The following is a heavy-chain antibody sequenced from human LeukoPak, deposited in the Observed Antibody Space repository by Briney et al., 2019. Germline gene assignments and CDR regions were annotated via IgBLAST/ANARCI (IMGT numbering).Heavy chain of an antibody. CDR3: ARTPTGYCSSTSCLNWFDP. V-gene: IGHV2-5*01. CDR1: GFSLSTSGVG. CDR2: IYWNDDK. Sequence: SGPTLVKPTQTLTLTCTFSGFSLSTSGVGVGWIRQPPGKALEWLALIYWNDDKRYSPSLKSRLTITKDTSKNQVVLTMTSMDPVDTATYYCARTPTGYCSSTSCLNWFDPWGQGTLVTVSS. J-gene: IGHJ5*02. D-gene: IGHD2-2*01.